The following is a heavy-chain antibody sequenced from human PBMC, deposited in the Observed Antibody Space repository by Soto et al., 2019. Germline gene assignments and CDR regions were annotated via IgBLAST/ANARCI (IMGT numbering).Heavy chain of an antibody. V-gene: IGHV4-59*01. CDR1: GGSISSYY. D-gene: IGHD3-10*01. Sequence: SETLSLTCTVSGGSISSYYWSWIRQPPGKGLKWIGYVYYSGSTNYNPSLKSRVTISIDTSKSQFSLKLSSVTAADTAVYYCARGPMVRGTRYDMDVWGQGTAVTVSS. CDR2: VYYSGST. J-gene: IGHJ6*02. CDR3: ARGPMVRGTRYDMDV.